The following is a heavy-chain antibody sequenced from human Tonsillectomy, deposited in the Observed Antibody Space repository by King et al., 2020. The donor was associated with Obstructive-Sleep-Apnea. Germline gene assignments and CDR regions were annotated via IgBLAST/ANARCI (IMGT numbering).Heavy chain of an antibody. CDR3: ARDNYDILTGYRYGMDV. J-gene: IGHJ6*02. CDR2: IGTAGDT. D-gene: IGHD3-9*01. Sequence: VQLVESGGGLVQPGGSLRLSCAASGFTFSSYDMHWVRQATGKGLEWVSAIGTAGDTYYPGSVKGRFTIPRENAKNSLYLQMNSLRAGDTAVYYCARDNYDILTGYRYGMDVWGQGTTVTVSS. CDR1: GFTFSSYD. V-gene: IGHV3-13*01.